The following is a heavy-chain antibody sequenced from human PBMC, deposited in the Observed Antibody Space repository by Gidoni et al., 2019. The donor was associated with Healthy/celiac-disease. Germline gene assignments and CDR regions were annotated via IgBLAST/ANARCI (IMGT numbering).Heavy chain of an antibody. Sequence: EVQLVQSGAEVKKPGESLRISCQGSGYSFTSYWISWVRQMPGKGLEWMGRIDPSDSYTNYSPSFQGHVTISADKSISTAYLQWSSRKASDTAMYYCARHTFSPYSSGSWGQGTLVTVSA. J-gene: IGHJ4*02. CDR2: IDPSDSYT. D-gene: IGHD6-19*01. CDR1: GYSFTSYW. CDR3: ARHTFSPYSSGS. V-gene: IGHV5-10-1*03.